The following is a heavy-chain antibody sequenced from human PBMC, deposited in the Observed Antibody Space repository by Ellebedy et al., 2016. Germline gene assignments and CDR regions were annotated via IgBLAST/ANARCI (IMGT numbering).Heavy chain of an antibody. D-gene: IGHD3-10*01. CDR2: FTSDGSST. J-gene: IGHJ3*02. Sequence: GESLKISCAASGFTFSNYWMHWVRQAPGEGLVWVSLFTSDGSSTKYADSVKGRFTISRDNAKNTLYLQMNSLRAEDTAVYYCGRGGVSGAVDIWGQGTMVTVSS. V-gene: IGHV3-74*03. CDR3: GRGGVSGAVDI. CDR1: GFTFSNYW.